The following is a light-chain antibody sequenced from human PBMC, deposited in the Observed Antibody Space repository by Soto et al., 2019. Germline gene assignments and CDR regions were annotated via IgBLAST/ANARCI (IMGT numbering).Light chain of an antibody. J-gene: IGLJ2*01. CDR3: SSYTSSSVV. CDR2: EGS. Sequence: QSVLTQPASVSGSPGQSITISCTGTSSDVGKYNLVSWYQHHPGKAPKVIIYEGSKRPSGVSSRFSGSKSGNTASLTISGLQAEDEADYYCSSYTSSSVVFGGGTKLTVL. CDR1: SSDVGKYNL. V-gene: IGLV2-14*02.